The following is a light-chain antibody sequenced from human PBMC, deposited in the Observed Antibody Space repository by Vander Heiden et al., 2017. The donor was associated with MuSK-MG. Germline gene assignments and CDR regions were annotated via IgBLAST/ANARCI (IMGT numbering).Light chain of an antibody. J-gene: IGKJ2*03. Sequence: DIQMTQSPSSLSASVGDRVTITCRASQSISSYLNWYQQKPGKAPKLLIYAASSLQSGVPSTFSGSGSGTDFTLTISSLQPEDFATYYCQQSDSTPLSFGQGTKLEIK. V-gene: IGKV1-39*01. CDR3: QQSDSTPLS. CDR1: QSISSY. CDR2: AAS.